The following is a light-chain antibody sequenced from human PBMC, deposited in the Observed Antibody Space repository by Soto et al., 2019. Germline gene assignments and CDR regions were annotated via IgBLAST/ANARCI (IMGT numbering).Light chain of an antibody. V-gene: IGKV1-5*01. J-gene: IGKJ2*01. Sequence: DIQMTQSPSTLSASVGDRVTITCRASQSISSWLAWYQQKPGKAPKLLIYDASSLESGVPSRFSGSGSGTECTLTFSSLQPDDFATYYCQQYNSYSPYTFGQGTKLEIK. CDR3: QQYNSYSPYT. CDR2: DAS. CDR1: QSISSW.